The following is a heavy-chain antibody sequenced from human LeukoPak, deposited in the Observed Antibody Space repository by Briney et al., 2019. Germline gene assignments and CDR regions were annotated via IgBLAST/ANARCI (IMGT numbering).Heavy chain of an antibody. D-gene: IGHD1-1*01. CDR1: GFTFSNYG. J-gene: IGHJ4*02. V-gene: IGHV3-23*01. CDR2: ISGTGDST. CDR3: AKVWRGNYYDY. Sequence: GGSLRLSCAASGFTFSNYGMTWVRQAPGKGLEWVSGISGTGDSTYYADSVRGRFTISRDSFKNTLYLQMNSLRPEDTAEYYCAKVWRGNYYDYWGQGTLVTVSS.